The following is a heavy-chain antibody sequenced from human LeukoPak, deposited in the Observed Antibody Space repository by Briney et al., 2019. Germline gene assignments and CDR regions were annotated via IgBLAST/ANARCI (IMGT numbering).Heavy chain of an antibody. J-gene: IGHJ4*02. V-gene: IGHV3-30*02. CDR3: AKDRYTSVGYFDY. D-gene: IGHD5-18*01. CDR1: GFTFSSYG. Sequence: PGGSLRLSCAASGFTFSSYGMHWVRQAPGKGLEWVTFIRYDGSNKYYADSVKGRFTISRDNSKNTLYLQMNSLRAEDTAVYYCAKDRYTSVGYFDYWGQGTLVTVSS. CDR2: IRYDGSNK.